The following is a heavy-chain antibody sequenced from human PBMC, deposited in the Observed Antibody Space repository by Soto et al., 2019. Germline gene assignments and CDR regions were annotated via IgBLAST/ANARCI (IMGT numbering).Heavy chain of an antibody. V-gene: IGHV3-23*01. CDR1: GFTFSTYA. CDR2: IGGSGNKT. J-gene: IGHJ4*02. Sequence: EVQLLESGGGLVQPGGSLRLSCGVSGFTFSTYAMSWVRQAPGKGLEWVSAIGGSGNKTFYADSVKGRFTISRDNSKNTLHLHMSSLRVEDTAVYYCVRGVRLHFDLWGQGTLVTVSS. CDR3: VRGVRLHFDL.